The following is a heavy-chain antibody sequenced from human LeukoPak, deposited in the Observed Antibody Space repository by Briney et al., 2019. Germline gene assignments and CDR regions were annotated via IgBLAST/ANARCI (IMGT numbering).Heavy chain of an antibody. J-gene: IGHJ6*03. D-gene: IGHD6-13*01. CDR1: GFTFSSYG. Sequence: GGTLRLSCAASGFTFSSYGMSWVRQAPGKGLEWVSSISTSSSYIYYADSVKGRFTISRDNAKKSLYLQMNSLRAEDTAVYYCARDAIAAAGTQLPYYYYYMDVWGKGTTVTISS. CDR3: ARDAIAAAGTQLPYYYYYMDV. CDR2: ISTSSSYI. V-gene: IGHV3-21*04.